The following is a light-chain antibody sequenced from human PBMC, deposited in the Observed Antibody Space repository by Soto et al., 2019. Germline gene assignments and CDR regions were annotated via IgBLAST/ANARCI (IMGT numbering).Light chain of an antibody. V-gene: IGLV2-11*01. Sequence: QSALTQPRSVSGSPGRSVTISCTGTSSDVGVYNYVSWYQQHPGKAPQLVIYDVIKRPSGVPDRFSGSKSGNTASLTISGLQAEDEADYYCCSYAGSSLWVFGGGTKVTVL. J-gene: IGLJ3*02. CDR2: DVI. CDR3: CSYAGSSLWV. CDR1: SSDVGVYNY.